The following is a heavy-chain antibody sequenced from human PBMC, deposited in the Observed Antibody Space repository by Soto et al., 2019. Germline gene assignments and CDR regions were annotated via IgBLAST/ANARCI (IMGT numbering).Heavy chain of an antibody. CDR1: GFTFSSYS. J-gene: IGHJ4*02. Sequence: GSLRLYCAASGFTFSSYSMNWVRQAPGKGLEWVSSISSSSSYIYYADSVKGRFTISRDNAKNSLYLQMNSLRDEDTAVYYCARDRRIAAAGPFDYWGQGTLVTVSS. CDR3: ARDRRIAAAGPFDY. V-gene: IGHV3-21*01. CDR2: ISSSSSYI. D-gene: IGHD6-13*01.